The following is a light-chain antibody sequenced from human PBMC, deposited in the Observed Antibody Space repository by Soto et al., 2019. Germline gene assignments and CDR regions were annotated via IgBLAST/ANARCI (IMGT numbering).Light chain of an antibody. CDR3: QQYYSVPIT. J-gene: IGKJ5*01. Sequence: DMVMTQSPDSLAVPLGERATINCKSSQSVLYVSNNKNYLTWYQQKPGQPPKLLIYWASTRESGVPDRFSGSGSGTDFTLTITSLQAEDVAVYYCQQYYSVPITFGQGTLLAI. V-gene: IGKV4-1*01. CDR1: QSVLYVSNNKNY. CDR2: WAS.